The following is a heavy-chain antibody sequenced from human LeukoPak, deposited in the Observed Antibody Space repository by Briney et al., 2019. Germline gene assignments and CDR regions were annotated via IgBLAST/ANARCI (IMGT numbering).Heavy chain of an antibody. Sequence: SETLSLTCTVSGGSISLYYWSWIRQFPGKGLEWIGYIYYSGSTNYNPSLKSRVTISVDTSKNQFSLKLSSVTAADTAVYYCARFRTTVVSDFDYWGQGALVTVSS. J-gene: IGHJ4*02. CDR2: IYYSGST. V-gene: IGHV4-59*01. D-gene: IGHD4-23*01. CDR1: GGSISLYY. CDR3: ARFRTTVVSDFDY.